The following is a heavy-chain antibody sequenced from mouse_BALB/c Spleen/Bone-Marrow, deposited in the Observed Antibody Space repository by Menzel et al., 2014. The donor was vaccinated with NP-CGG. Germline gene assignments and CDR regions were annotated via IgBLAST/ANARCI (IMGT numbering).Heavy chain of an antibody. J-gene: IGHJ3*01. CDR1: GYTFTSYW. CDR3: PIYYAYHSFFAWFFY. D-gene: IGHD2-2*01. CDR2: INPSNGRT. Sequence: QVQLQQSGAELVKPGASVKLSCKASGYTFTSYWMHWVKQRPGQGLEWIGEINPSNGRTNYNEKFKSKATLTVDKSSTTSYMQLTILTSKDSPVYYFPIYYAYHSFFAWFFYWSQTTLSLS. V-gene: IGHV1S81*02.